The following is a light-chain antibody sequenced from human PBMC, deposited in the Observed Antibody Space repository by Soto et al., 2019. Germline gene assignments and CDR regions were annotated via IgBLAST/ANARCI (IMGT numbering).Light chain of an antibody. V-gene: IGLV2-14*01. CDR2: EVS. CDR1: SSDVGSYNR. J-gene: IGLJ2*01. CDR3: SSYTSNYTLEV. Sequence: QSALTQPASVSGSPGQSITISCTGTSSDVGSYNRVSWYQQHPGKAPKLMIYEVSNRPSGVSNRFSGSKSGNTASLTISGRQAEDEADYYCSSYTSNYTLEVFGGGTKLTVL.